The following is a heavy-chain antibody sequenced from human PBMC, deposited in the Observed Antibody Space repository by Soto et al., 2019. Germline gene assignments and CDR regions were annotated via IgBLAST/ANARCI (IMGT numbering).Heavy chain of an antibody. D-gene: IGHD3-3*01. CDR2: ISAYNGNT. Sequence: ASVKVSCKASGYTFTSYGISWVRQAPGQGLEWMGWISAYNGNTNYAQKLQGRVTMTTDTSTSTAYMELRSLRSDDTAVYYCARLNYDRPGGEYYYYGMDVWGQGTTVTVSS. V-gene: IGHV1-18*01. CDR1: GYTFTSYG. CDR3: ARLNYDRPGGEYYYYGMDV. J-gene: IGHJ6*02.